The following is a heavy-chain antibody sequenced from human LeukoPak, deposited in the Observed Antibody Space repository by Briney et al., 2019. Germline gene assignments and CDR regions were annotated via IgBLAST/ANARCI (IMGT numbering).Heavy chain of an antibody. D-gene: IGHD3-10*01. V-gene: IGHV3-74*01. CDR3: ARDRSILLWFGEMEDY. CDR2: INGDGSST. Sequence: GGSLRLSCAASGFTFSSYWMHWVRQAPGKGLVWVSRINGDGSSTSYADSVKGRFTISRDNAKNTLYLQMNSLRAEDTDVYYCARDRSILLWFGEMEDYWGQGTLVTVSS. J-gene: IGHJ4*02. CDR1: GFTFSSYW.